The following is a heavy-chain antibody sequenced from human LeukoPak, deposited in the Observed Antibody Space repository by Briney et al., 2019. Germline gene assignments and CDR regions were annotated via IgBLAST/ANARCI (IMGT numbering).Heavy chain of an antibody. CDR1: GFTFSTYS. D-gene: IGHD3-10*01. Sequence: PGGSLRLSCAASGFTFSTYSMNWARQAPGKGLEWVSSISGSRNYIYYADSVKGRFTISRDNAKNSLYLQMNSLRAEDTAVYYCARRFGEGAFDIWGQGTMVTVSS. V-gene: IGHV3-21*01. J-gene: IGHJ3*02. CDR3: ARRFGEGAFDI. CDR2: ISGSRNYI.